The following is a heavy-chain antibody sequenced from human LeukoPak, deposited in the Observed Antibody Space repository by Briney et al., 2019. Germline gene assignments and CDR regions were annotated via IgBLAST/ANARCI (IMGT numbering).Heavy chain of an antibody. D-gene: IGHD3-22*01. CDR1: GYTFTSYG. CDR2: ISAYNGNT. Sequence: ASVKVSCKASGYTFTSYGLSWVRQAPGQGLEWMGWISAYNGNTNYAQKLQGRVTMTTDTSTSTAYMELRSLRSDDTAVYYCARDKRLYYYDSSGTIDYWGQGTLVTVSS. J-gene: IGHJ4*02. V-gene: IGHV1-18*01. CDR3: ARDKRLYYYDSSGTIDY.